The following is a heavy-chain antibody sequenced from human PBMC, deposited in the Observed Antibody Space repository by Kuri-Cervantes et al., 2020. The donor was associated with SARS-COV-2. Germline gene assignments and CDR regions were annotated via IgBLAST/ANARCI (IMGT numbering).Heavy chain of an antibody. V-gene: IGHV3-48*02. CDR3: AREGTGMVGLDL. Sequence: GESLKISCAASGFTFSRYAINWVRQAPGKGLEWISYISGSSTKYYPDSVKGRFTISRDNAKNSLYLQMNSLSDEDTAVYYCAREGTGMVGLDLWGQGTQVTVSS. CDR2: ISGSSTK. CDR1: GFTFSRYA. J-gene: IGHJ5*02. D-gene: IGHD5-18*01.